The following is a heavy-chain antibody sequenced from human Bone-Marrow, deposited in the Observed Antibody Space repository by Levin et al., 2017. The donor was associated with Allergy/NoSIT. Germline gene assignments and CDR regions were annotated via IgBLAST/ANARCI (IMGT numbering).Heavy chain of an antibody. V-gene: IGHV1-18*01. J-gene: IGHJ4*02. CDR1: GYTFNLYG. D-gene: IGHD3-22*01. CDR3: ARVEYYDSSGYYGN. CDR2: ISAFNGNT. Sequence: SVKVSCKASGYTFNLYGITWVRQAPGQGLEWMGWISAFNGNTDYSQKFHGRVTMTTDTSTSTVYMELRSLRSDDTDVYYCARVEYYDSSGYYGNWGQGPLVTVSS.